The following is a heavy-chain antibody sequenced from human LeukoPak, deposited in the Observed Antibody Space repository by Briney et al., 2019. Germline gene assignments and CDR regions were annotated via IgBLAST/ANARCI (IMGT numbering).Heavy chain of an antibody. V-gene: IGHV1-3*01. CDR1: GYTFTSYA. Sequence: ASVKVSCKASGYTFTSYAMHWVRQAPGQRLEWMGWINAGSGNTKYSQKFQGRVTITRDTSASTAHMELSSLRSEDTAVYYCARDIGSGWGNYFDYWGQGTLVTVSS. CDR3: ARDIGSGWGNYFDY. J-gene: IGHJ4*02. D-gene: IGHD6-19*01. CDR2: INAGSGNT.